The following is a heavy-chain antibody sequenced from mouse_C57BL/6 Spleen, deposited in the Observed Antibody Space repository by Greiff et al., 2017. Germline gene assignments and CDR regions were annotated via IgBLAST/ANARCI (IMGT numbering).Heavy chain of an antibody. Sequence: VQLKESVAELVRPGASVKLSCTASGFNIKNTYMHWVKQRPEQGLEWIGRIDPANGNTKYAPKFQGKATITADTSSHTAYLPLSSLTSEDTAIYYCARGRMTTVVATNGCADWGQGTLVTVSA. CDR3: ARGRMTTVVATNGCAD. D-gene: IGHD1-1*01. J-gene: IGHJ3*01. CDR2: IDPANGNT. CDR1: GFNIKNTY. V-gene: IGHV14-3*01.